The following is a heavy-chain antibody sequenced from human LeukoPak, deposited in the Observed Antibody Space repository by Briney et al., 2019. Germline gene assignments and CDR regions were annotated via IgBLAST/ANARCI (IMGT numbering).Heavy chain of an antibody. D-gene: IGHD3-10*01. CDR1: GFTFSSYA. CDR2: ISGSGGST. Sequence: GGSLRLSCAASGFTFSSYAMSWVRQAPGKGLEWVSAISGSGGSTYYADSVKGRFTISRDNSKNTLYLQMNSLRAEDTAVYYCAKTPLLIWFGELYTFDYWGQGTLVTVSS. J-gene: IGHJ4*02. V-gene: IGHV3-23*01. CDR3: AKTPLLIWFGELYTFDY.